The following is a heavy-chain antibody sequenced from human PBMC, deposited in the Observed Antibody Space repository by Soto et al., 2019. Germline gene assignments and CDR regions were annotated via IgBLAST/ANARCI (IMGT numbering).Heavy chain of an antibody. D-gene: IGHD2-8*01. CDR1: GGSVRSDNYY. J-gene: IGHJ4*02. Sequence: SETLSLTCTVSGGSVRSDNYYWSWIRQPPGKGLEWIGYIYNSGSTKYNPSLESRVTIPGDTSDNQFSLNLISVTTADTAVYYCAALKRMVAGDYWGQGALVTVSS. V-gene: IGHV4-61*01. CDR2: IYNSGST. CDR3: AALKRMVAGDY.